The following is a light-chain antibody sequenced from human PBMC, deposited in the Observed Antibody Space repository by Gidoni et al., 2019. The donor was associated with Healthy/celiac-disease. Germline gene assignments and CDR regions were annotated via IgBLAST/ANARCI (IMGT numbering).Light chain of an antibody. CDR2: QDS. Sequence: SYELTQPPSVSVSPGQTASITCSGDKLGDKYACWYQQKPGQSPVLVIYQDSKRPSGIPERFSGSNSGNTATLTISGTQAMDEADYYCQAWDRSTGVFGGGTKLTGL. J-gene: IGLJ3*02. CDR1: KLGDKY. V-gene: IGLV3-1*01. CDR3: QAWDRSTGV.